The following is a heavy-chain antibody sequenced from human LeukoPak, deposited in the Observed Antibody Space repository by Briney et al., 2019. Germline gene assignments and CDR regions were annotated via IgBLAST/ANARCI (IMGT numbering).Heavy chain of an antibody. J-gene: IGHJ4*02. CDR1: GASISRYF. Sequence: PSETLSLTCTVSGASISRYFWSWIRQPPGKGLEWIGSIYYNTTINYNPSLKSRVTISVDTSRNRFSLRLSSVTAADTAVYYCAGGDDYYPGKFDYWGQGTLVTVSS. CDR3: AGGDDYYPGKFDY. D-gene: IGHD5-24*01. V-gene: IGHV4-59*01. CDR2: IYYNTTI.